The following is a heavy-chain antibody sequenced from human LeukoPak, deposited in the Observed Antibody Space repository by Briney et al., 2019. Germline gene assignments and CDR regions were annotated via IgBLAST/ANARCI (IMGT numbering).Heavy chain of an antibody. CDR1: GYSISSGYY. CDR2: IYHSGST. Sequence: PSETLSLTCAVSGYSISSGYYWAWIRQPPGKGPEWIGNIYHSGSTYYNPSLKSRVTISVDTSKNQFSLKLSSVTAADTAVYYCARRYSNSYFDYRGQGTLVTVSS. D-gene: IGHD4-11*01. CDR3: ARRYSNSYFDY. V-gene: IGHV4-38-2*01. J-gene: IGHJ4*02.